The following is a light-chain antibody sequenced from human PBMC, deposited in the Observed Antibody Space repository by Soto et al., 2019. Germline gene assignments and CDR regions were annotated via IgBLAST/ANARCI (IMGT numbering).Light chain of an antibody. CDR2: AAS. CDR3: QQYGTSPLT. V-gene: IGKV3-20*01. CDR1: QSVSINF. J-gene: IGKJ4*01. Sequence: EIVLTQSPGTLSLSPGERATLSCRASQSVSINFLAGYQQKPGQAPRLLIYAASSRATGIPDRFSGSGSGTDFTLTISRLEPEDFALYYCQQYGTSPLTFGGGTRVEVK.